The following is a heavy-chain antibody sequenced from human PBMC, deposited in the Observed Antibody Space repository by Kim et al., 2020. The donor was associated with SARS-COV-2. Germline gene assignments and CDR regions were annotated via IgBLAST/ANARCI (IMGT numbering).Heavy chain of an antibody. Sequence: YYADSVKGRFNISRDNSKNTLYLQMNSLRAEDTAIYYCAKATYSGSYFSDYWGQGTLVTVSS. J-gene: IGHJ4*02. D-gene: IGHD1-26*01. CDR3: AKATYSGSYFSDY. V-gene: IGHV3-30*02.